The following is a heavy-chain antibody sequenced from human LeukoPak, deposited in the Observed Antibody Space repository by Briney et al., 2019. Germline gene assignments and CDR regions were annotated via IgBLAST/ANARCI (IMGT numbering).Heavy chain of an antibody. CDR3: AKGNDIGGYYYPHFDY. J-gene: IGHJ4*02. CDR1: GFTVSSNY. CDR2: IYGGGNI. V-gene: IGHV3-53*05. D-gene: IGHD3-22*01. Sequence: GGSLRLSCAASGFTVSSNYMNWVRQAPGKGLEWVSVIYGGGNIYYADSVRGRFTFSRDNSKNTLYLQMNSLRAEDTAVYYCAKGNDIGGYYYPHFDYWGQGTLVTVSS.